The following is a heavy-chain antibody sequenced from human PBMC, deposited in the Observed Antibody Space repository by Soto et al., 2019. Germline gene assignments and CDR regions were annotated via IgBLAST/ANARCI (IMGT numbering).Heavy chain of an antibody. CDR2: IKDKTEGETT. V-gene: IGHV3-15*01. CDR3: TTAAKIGWYHFEY. CDR1: GFTFSNDS. J-gene: IGHJ4*02. Sequence: EVQLVESGGGLLKPGGSLRLSCAASGFTFSNDSMNWVRQAPGKGLEWVGRIKDKTEGETTDYAAPVKVRFSIAKDDSENTLYLQMNSLRTKDPSLYYSTTAAKIGWYHFEYWGQGTLVTVSS. D-gene: IGHD6-19*01.